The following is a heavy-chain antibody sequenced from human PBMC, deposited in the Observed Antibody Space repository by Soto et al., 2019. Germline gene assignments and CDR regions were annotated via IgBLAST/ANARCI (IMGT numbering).Heavy chain of an antibody. D-gene: IGHD2-2*01. CDR3: ARDNLGYCSSTSCYAGAFDI. CDR1: GYTFTSYA. CDR2: INAGNGNT. J-gene: IGHJ3*02. V-gene: IGHV1-3*01. Sequence: QVQLVPSGAEVKKPGASVKVSCKASGYTFTSYAMHWVRQAPGQRLEWMGWINAGNGNTKYSQKFQGRVTITRDTSASTAYMELSSLRSEDTAVYYCARDNLGYCSSTSCYAGAFDIWGQGTMVTVSS.